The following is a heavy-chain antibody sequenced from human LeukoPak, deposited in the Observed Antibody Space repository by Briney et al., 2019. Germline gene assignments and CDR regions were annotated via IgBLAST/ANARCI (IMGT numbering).Heavy chain of an antibody. J-gene: IGHJ3*02. CDR1: GDSVSSNIAA. CDR3: ASEIAGTCAFDI. Sequence: SQTLSLTCAISGDSVSSNIAAWNWIKQSPSRGLEWLGRTYYRSKWYNDYVVSVKSRIIISPDTSKNQFSLQLNSVAPEDTAVYYCASEIAGTCAFDIWGQGTVVTVSS. D-gene: IGHD6-13*01. V-gene: IGHV6-1*01. CDR2: TYYRSKWYN.